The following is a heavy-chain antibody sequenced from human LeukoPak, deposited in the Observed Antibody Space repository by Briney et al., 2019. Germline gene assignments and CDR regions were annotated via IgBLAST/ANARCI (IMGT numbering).Heavy chain of an antibody. CDR2: INFNSGGK. D-gene: IGHD2-21*01. CDR1: GYTFTGYY. V-gene: IGHV1-2*02. Sequence: ASVEVSCKASGYTFTGYYIHWVRQAPGQGLEWMGWINFNSGGKIFVEKFQDRVTMARDTSISTAYMELSRLRSDDTAVYYCARQIVSGSMGCDFWGQGTLVTVSS. CDR3: ARQIVSGSMGCDF. J-gene: IGHJ4*02.